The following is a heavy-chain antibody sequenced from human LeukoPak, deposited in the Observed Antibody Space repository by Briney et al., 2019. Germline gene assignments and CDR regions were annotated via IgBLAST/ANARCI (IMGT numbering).Heavy chain of an antibody. V-gene: IGHV3-53*01. CDR1: GFTVSSNY. CDR3: ARAGDSGYDRLCDY. CDR2: IYSGGTT. Sequence: GSLSLTCAASGFTVSSNYLSWVRQAPGKGLEWVSIIYSGGTTDYEDSLKGRFTISGDTSKNTLYLQMNSLTAEDTAVYYCARAGDSGYDRLCDYWGEGTLVSVS. J-gene: IGHJ4*02. D-gene: IGHD5-12*01.